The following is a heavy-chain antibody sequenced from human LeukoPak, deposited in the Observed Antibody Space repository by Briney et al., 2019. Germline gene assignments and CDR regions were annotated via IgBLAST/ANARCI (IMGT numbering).Heavy chain of an antibody. CDR1: GFTFSSYA. CDR2: ISSSSSYI. D-gene: IGHD2-2*01. CDR3: AREGYCSSTSCPTNYYYYGMDV. V-gene: IGHV3-21*01. Sequence: PGGSLRLSCAASGFTFSSYAMHWVRQAPGKGLEWVSSISSSSSYIYYADSVKGRFTISRDNAKNSLYLQMNSLRAEDTAVYYCAREGYCSSTSCPTNYYYYGMDVWGQGTTVTVSS. J-gene: IGHJ6*02.